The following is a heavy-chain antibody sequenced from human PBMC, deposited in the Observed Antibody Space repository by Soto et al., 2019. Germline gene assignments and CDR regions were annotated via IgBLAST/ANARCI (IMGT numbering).Heavy chain of an antibody. V-gene: IGHV3-15*01. J-gene: IGHJ6*02. Sequence: GESLKISCAASGFTFSNAWMSWVRQAPGKGLEWVGRIKSKTDGGTTDYAAPVKGRFTISRDDSKNTLYLQMNSLKTEDTAVYYCTTDLPSDFWSGYPNYYYYGMDVWGQGTTVTVSS. CDR1: GFTFSNAW. CDR2: IKSKTDGGTT. CDR3: TTDLPSDFWSGYPNYYYYGMDV. D-gene: IGHD3-3*01.